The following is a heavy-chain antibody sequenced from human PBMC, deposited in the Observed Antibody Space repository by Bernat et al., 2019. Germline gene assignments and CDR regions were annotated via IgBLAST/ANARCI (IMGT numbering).Heavy chain of an antibody. Sequence: QIQLVQSGPELKKPGETVKISCKASGYTFTTYGMSWVKQAPGKGLKWMGWTNTYSGLPTYADDFKGRFVFSLETSASTAYLQINNLKNEDTATYFCARNSNLYYYAMDYWGQGTSVTVSS. V-gene: IGHV7-81*01. CDR2: TNTYSGLP. CDR1: GYTFTTYG. CDR3: ARNSNLYYYAMDY. J-gene: IGHJ6*01. D-gene: IGHD2/OR15-2a*01.